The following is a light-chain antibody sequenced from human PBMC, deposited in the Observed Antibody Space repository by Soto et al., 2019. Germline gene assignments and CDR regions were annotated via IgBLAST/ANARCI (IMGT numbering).Light chain of an antibody. CDR3: SSYTSSGGWV. J-gene: IGLJ3*02. Sequence: QSVLTQPASVSGSPGQSITISCTGTSSDVGGYDFVSWYQHHPGKAPKLMIYAVMYRPSGVPNRFSGSKSGNTASLTISGLQAEDEADYYCSSYTSSGGWVFGGGTKLTVL. V-gene: IGLV2-14*01. CDR1: SSDVGGYDF. CDR2: AVM.